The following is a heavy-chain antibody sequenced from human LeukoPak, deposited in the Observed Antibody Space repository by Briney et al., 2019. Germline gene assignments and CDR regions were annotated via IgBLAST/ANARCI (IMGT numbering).Heavy chain of an antibody. V-gene: IGHV4-39*01. CDR3: ARLEQLVLDY. CDR1: GGSISSSSYY. D-gene: IGHD6-6*01. CDR2: IYYSGST. J-gene: IGHJ4*02. Sequence: SQTLSLTCTVSGGSISSSSYYWGWIRQPPGKGLEWIGSIYYSGSTYYNPSLKSRVTISVDTSKNQFPLKLSSVTAADTAVYYCARLEQLVLDYWGQGTLVTVSS.